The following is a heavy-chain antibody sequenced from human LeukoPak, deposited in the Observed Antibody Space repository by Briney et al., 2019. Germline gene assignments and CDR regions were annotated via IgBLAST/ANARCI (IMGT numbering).Heavy chain of an antibody. D-gene: IGHD6-13*01. CDR3: AREAAALSY. J-gene: IGHJ4*02. Sequence: SETLSLTCAVYGGSFSGYYWSWIRQPPGKGLEWIGEINHSGSTNHNPSLKSRVTISIDTSKNQFSLKLSSVTAADTAVYYCAREAAALSYWGQGTLVTVSS. V-gene: IGHV4-34*01. CDR2: INHSGST. CDR1: GGSFSGYY.